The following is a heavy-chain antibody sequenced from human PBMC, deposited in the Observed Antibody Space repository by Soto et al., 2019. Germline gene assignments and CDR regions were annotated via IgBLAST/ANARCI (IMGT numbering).Heavy chain of an antibody. V-gene: IGHV4-59*01. CDR3: ARDLDTAMVHYFDC. CDR2: IYYSGST. CDR1: GGSISSYY. Sequence: PSETLSLTCTVSGGSISSYYWSWIRQPPGKGLEWIGYIYYSGSTNYNPSLKSRVTISVDTSKNQFSLKLSSVTAADTAVYYCARDLDTAMVHYFDCWGQGTLVTVSS. J-gene: IGHJ4*02. D-gene: IGHD5-18*01.